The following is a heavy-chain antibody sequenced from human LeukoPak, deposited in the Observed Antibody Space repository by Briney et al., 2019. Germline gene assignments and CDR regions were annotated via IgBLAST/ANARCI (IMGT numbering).Heavy chain of an antibody. J-gene: IGHJ4*02. D-gene: IGHD3-22*01. CDR2: IYYSGST. CDR1: GGSISSGDYY. V-gene: IGHV4-30-4*01. CDR3: ARDPPYDSSGYYYMGQLGHY. Sequence: RSSQTLSLTCTVSGGSISSGDYYWSWIRQPPGKGLEWIGYIYYSGSTYYNPSLKSRVTISVDTSKNQFSLKLSSVTAADTAVYYCARDPPYDSSGYYYMGQLGHYWGQGTLVTVSS.